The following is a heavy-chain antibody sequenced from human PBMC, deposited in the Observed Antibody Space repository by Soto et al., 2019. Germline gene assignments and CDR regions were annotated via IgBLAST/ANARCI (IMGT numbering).Heavy chain of an antibody. CDR3: ARLWVTGTLDY. V-gene: IGHV1-46*01. J-gene: IGHJ4*02. Sequence: ASVKVSCKAPADTFTSYYIHWVRQAPGHGLEWMGIINPNGGSTYYNPSLKSRVTISVDTSKNQFSLKLSSVTAADTAVYYCARLWVTGTLDYWGQGTLVTVSS. CDR1: ADTFTSYY. CDR2: INPNGGST. D-gene: IGHD1-20*01.